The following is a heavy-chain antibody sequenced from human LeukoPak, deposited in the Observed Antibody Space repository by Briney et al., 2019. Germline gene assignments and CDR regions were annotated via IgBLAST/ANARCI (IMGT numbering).Heavy chain of an antibody. J-gene: IGHJ5*02. CDR1: GYTFTGYY. Sequence: SVKVACKASGYTFTGYYIHWVRQAPGQGLEWMGWINPTSFGTKYEQKFQGRVTMTREMSISTDYMELSDLRSDDTAVYYCARFRGSGWYSFDLWGQGTLVTVSS. CDR2: INPTSFGT. V-gene: IGHV1-2*02. CDR3: ARFRGSGWYSFDL. D-gene: IGHD6-19*01.